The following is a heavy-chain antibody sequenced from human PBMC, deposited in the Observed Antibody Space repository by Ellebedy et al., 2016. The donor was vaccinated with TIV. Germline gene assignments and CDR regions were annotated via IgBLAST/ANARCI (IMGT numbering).Heavy chain of an antibody. V-gene: IGHV4-34*01. CDR2: INHSGST. D-gene: IGHD2-21*02. CDR3: AREAPTGDYYGD. Sequence: SQTLSLTXAVYGGSFSGYYWSWIRQPPGKGLEWIGEINHSGSTNYNPSLKSRVTISVDTSKNQFSLKLSSVTAADTAVYYCAREAPTGDYYGDWGQGTLVTVSS. CDR1: GGSFSGYY. J-gene: IGHJ4*02.